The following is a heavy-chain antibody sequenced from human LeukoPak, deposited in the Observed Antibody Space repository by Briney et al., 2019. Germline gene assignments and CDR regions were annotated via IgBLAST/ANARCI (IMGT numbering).Heavy chain of an antibody. Sequence: ASVKVSCKASGYTFTGYYMHWVRQAPGQGLEWMGWINPNSGGTNYAQKFQGRVTMTRDTSISTAYMELSRLRSDDTAVYYCARGYNWNYRGSFDIWGQGTMVTVSS. CDR3: ARGYNWNYRGSFDI. CDR1: GYTFTGYY. CDR2: INPNSGGT. J-gene: IGHJ3*02. D-gene: IGHD1-1*01. V-gene: IGHV1-2*02.